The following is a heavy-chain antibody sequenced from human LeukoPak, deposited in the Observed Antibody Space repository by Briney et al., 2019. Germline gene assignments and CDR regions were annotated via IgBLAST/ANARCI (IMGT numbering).Heavy chain of an antibody. Sequence: ASVKVSCKPSGYTFTNYDINWVRQAAGQGLEWMGWMNPKSGDTGSAQRFQGRVIMTRDTSISTAYMELSSLRSEDTAVYYCARVWGAIDYWGQGTLVTVSS. V-gene: IGHV1-8*01. CDR2: MNPKSGDT. CDR1: GYTFTNYD. CDR3: ARVWGAIDY. J-gene: IGHJ4*02. D-gene: IGHD1-26*01.